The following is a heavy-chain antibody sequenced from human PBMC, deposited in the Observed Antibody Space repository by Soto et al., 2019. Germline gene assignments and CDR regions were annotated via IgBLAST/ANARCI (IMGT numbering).Heavy chain of an antibody. V-gene: IGHV1-69*09. J-gene: IGHJ6*02. CDR1: GHTFNTYI. CDR3: ARHPGSYNCYVIDP. D-gene: IGHD2-15*01. CDR2: IIPIGGVA. Sequence: QVQLVQSGGDVKKPGWSVKVSCAASGHTFNTYIIAWVRQAPGQGLEWMGRIIPIGGVANYAQKVQGRVTIIADMSTTTAYMELKSLRSDDTAVYYCARHPGSYNCYVIDPWGQGTTVTVSS.